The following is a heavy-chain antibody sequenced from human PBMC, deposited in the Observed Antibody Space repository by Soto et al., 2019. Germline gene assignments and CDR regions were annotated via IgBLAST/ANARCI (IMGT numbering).Heavy chain of an antibody. CDR2: IWYDGSNK. D-gene: IGHD3-3*01. CDR1: GFTFSSYG. CDR3: ARDTLITIFGVVTQYGMDV. J-gene: IGHJ6*02. V-gene: IGHV3-33*01. Sequence: PGGSLRLSCAASGFTFSSYGMHWVRQAPGKGLEWVAVIWYDGSNKYYADSVKGRFTISRDNSKNTLYLQMNSLRAEDTAVYYCARDTLITIFGVVTQYGMDVWGQGTTVTVSS.